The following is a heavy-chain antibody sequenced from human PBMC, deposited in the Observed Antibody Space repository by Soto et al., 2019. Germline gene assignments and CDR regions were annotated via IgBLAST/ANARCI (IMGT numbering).Heavy chain of an antibody. CDR3: ARVPRSGYYRARYYYGMDV. CDR1: GGSFSGYY. CDR2: INHSGST. J-gene: IGHJ6*02. D-gene: IGHD3-3*01. V-gene: IGHV4-34*01. Sequence: SETVSLTCAVYGGSFSGYYWSWIRQPPGKGLEWIGEINHSGSTNYNPSLKSRVTISVDTSKNQFSLKLSSVTAADTAVYYCARVPRSGYYRARYYYGMDVWGQGTTVTVSS.